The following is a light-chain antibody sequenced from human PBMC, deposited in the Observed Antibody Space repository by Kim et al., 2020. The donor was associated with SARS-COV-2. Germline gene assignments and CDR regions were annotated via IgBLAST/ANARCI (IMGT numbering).Light chain of an antibody. Sequence: SYELTQPPSVSVAPGKTARITCGGNNIGSKSVHWYQQKPGPAPVLVIYYDSDRPSGIPERFSGSNSGNTATLTISRVEAGDEADYYCQVWDSSSDPSYVFGTGTKVTVL. V-gene: IGLV3-21*04. CDR2: YDS. CDR1: NIGSKS. CDR3: QVWDSSSDPSYV. J-gene: IGLJ1*01.